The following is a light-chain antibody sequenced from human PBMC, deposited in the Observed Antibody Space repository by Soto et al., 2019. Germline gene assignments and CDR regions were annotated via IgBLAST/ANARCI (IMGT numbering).Light chain of an antibody. V-gene: IGKV1-17*01. CDR1: QGIRND. J-gene: IGKJ1*01. CDR2: AAS. Sequence: DIQMTQFPSTLSASVGDRVTFTCRASQGIRNDLGWYQQKPGKAPKRLIYAASSLQSGVPSRFSGSGSGTEFTLAISSLQPEDSATFYCLQHSTYPLTFGQGTKVEIK. CDR3: LQHSTYPLT.